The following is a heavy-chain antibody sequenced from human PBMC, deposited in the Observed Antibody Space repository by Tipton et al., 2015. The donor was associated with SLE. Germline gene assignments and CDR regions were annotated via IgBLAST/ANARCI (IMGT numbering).Heavy chain of an antibody. D-gene: IGHD1-26*01. CDR2: INPNSGGT. V-gene: IGHV1-2*02. CDR3: ARARGSGSYLADY. CDR1: GYTFTGYY. Sequence: QLVQSGAEVKKPGASVKVSCKASGYTFTGYYMHWVRQAPGQGLEWMGWINPNSGGTNYAQKFQGRVTMTRDTSISTAYMELSRLRSEDTAVYYCARARGSGSYLADYWGQGTLVTVSS. J-gene: IGHJ4*02.